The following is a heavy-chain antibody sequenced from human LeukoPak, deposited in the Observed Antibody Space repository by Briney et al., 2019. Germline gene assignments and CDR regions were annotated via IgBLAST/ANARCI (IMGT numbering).Heavy chain of an antibody. CDR1: GFTFSSYG. Sequence: GGSLRLSCAASGFTFSSYGMHWVRQAPGKGLEWVAFIRYDGSNKYYADSVKGRFTISRDNSKNTLYLQMNSLRAEDTAVYYCAKDGMGIAAAGPKNVYYYYYMDVWGKGTTVTVSS. CDR2: IRYDGSNK. CDR3: AKDGMGIAAAGPKNVYYYYYMDV. D-gene: IGHD6-13*01. V-gene: IGHV3-30*02. J-gene: IGHJ6*03.